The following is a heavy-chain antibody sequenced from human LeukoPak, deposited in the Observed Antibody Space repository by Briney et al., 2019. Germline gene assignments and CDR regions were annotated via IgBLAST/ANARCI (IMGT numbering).Heavy chain of an antibody. V-gene: IGHV3-49*03. D-gene: IGHD2-21*01. CDR3: TRDWWRLGFEG. Sequence: GGSLRLSCIGSGFIFEDYGLSWFRKAPGKGLEWVGFIRGKIYGGTTEYAASVQGRFSLSRDDSKNSAYLQMNSLKTEDTGIYYCTRDWWRLGFEGWDQGTLVTVSS. J-gene: IGHJ4*02. CDR1: GFIFEDYG. CDR2: IRGKIYGGTT.